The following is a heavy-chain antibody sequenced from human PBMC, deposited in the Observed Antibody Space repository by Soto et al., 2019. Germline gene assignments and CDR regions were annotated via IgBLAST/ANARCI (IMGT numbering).Heavy chain of an antibody. CDR3: ARVLLWFGESESGAFAI. Sequence: ASVKVSCKASGGTFSSYAISWVRQAPGQGLEWMGWISAYNGNTNYAQKLQGRVTMTTDTSTSTAYMELRSLRSDDTAVYYCARVLLWFGESESGAFAIWGQGTMVTVSS. J-gene: IGHJ3*02. CDR2: ISAYNGNT. CDR1: GGTFSSYA. V-gene: IGHV1-18*01. D-gene: IGHD3-10*01.